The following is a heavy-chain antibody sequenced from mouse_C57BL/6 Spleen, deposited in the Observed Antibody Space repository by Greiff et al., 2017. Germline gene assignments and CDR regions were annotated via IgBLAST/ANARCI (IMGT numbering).Heavy chain of an antibody. CDR3: ARFGTVVEGYFDV. Sequence: QVQLQQPGAELVRPGSSVKLSCKASGYTFTSYWMHWVKQRPIQGLEWIGNIDPSDSETHYTQKFKDKATLTVDKSSSTAYMQLSSLTSEDSAVYYCARFGTVVEGYFDVWGTGTTVTVSS. CDR2: IDPSDSET. J-gene: IGHJ1*03. D-gene: IGHD1-1*01. V-gene: IGHV1-52*01. CDR1: GYTFTSYW.